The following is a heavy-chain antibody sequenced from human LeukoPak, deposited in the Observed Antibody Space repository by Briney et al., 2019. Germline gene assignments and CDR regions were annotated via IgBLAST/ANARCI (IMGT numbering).Heavy chain of an antibody. D-gene: IGHD3-3*01. CDR1: GGSISSGGYY. Sequence: SETLSLTCTVSGGSISSGGYYWSWIRQHPGKGLEWIGCIYYSGSTYYNPSLKSRVTISVDTSKNQFSLKLSSVTAADTAVYYCARGRYDFWSGYYRYWFDPWGQGTLVTVSS. CDR2: IYYSGST. V-gene: IGHV4-31*03. J-gene: IGHJ5*02. CDR3: ARGRYDFWSGYYRYWFDP.